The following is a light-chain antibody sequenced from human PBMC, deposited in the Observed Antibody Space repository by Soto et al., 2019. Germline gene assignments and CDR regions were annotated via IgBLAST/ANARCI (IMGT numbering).Light chain of an antibody. V-gene: IGKV3-11*01. J-gene: IGKJ1*01. Sequence: EIVLTQSPATLSLSPGERATLSCRASQSVSSYLAWYQQKPGQAPRLLIYDASKRATGIPARFSGSGSGTDVPLTISSLEPEDFAVYYCQQRSTWPRTFGRGTKVEIK. CDR2: DAS. CDR1: QSVSSY. CDR3: QQRSTWPRT.